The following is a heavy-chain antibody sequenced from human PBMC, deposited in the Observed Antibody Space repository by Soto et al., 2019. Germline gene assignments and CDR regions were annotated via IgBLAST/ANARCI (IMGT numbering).Heavy chain of an antibody. CDR3: AKEGALGLYYFDN. V-gene: IGHV3-23*01. Sequence: GGSLRLSCAASGFTFISYVMSWVRQAPGKGLEWVSTISAGGSSTYYADSVKGRFTISRDNSKNTLYLQMNSLRPEDTAVYYCAKEGALGLYYFDNWGQGTLVTVSS. J-gene: IGHJ4*02. CDR2: ISAGGSST. CDR1: GFTFISYV. D-gene: IGHD3-10*01.